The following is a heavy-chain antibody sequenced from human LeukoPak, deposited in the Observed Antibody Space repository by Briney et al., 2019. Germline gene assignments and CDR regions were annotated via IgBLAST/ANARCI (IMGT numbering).Heavy chain of an antibody. D-gene: IGHD3-10*01. CDR1: GGTFSSYA. CDR3: ARWRFGEDYYMDV. V-gene: IGHV1-69*13. J-gene: IGHJ6*03. CDR2: IIPIFGTA. Sequence: VASVKVSCKASGGTFSSYAISWVRQAPGQGLEWMGGIIPIFGTANYAQKFQGRVTITADESTSTAYMELSSLRSEDTAVYYCARWRFGEDYYMDVWGKGTTVTISS.